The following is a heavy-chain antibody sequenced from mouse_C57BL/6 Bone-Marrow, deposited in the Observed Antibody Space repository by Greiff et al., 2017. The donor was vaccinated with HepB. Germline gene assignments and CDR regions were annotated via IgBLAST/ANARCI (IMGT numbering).Heavy chain of an antibody. CDR3: AMGYSNPYYYAMDY. V-gene: IGHV1-74*01. J-gene: IGHJ4*01. D-gene: IGHD2-5*01. Sequence: QVQLKQPGAELVKPGASVKVSCKASGYTFTSYWMHWVKQRPGQGLEWIGRIHPSDSDTNYNQKFKGKATLTVDKSSSTAYMQLSSLTSEDSAVYYGAMGYSNPYYYAMDYWGQGTSVTVSS. CDR2: IHPSDSDT. CDR1: GYTFTSYW.